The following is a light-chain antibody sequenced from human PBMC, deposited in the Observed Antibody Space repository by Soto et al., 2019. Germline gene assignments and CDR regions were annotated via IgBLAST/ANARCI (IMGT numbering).Light chain of an antibody. Sequence: DIQMTQSPSSLSASVGDRVTITCRASQTISSWLNWYQQKPGKAPKLLIYKASTFKSGVPSRFSGSGSGTEFTLTISSLQPDDFATYYCQHYNSYSEAFGQGTKVDI. V-gene: IGKV1-5*03. CDR2: KAS. CDR1: QTISSW. J-gene: IGKJ1*01. CDR3: QHYNSYSEA.